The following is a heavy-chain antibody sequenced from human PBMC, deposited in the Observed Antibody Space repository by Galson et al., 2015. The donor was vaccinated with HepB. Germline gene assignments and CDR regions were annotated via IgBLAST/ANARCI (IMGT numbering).Heavy chain of an antibody. V-gene: IGHV3-48*01. J-gene: IGHJ4*02. Sequence: SLRLSCAASGFTFSSYSMNWVRQAPGKGLEWVSYISSSSSTIYYADSVKGRFTISRDNAKNSLYLQMNSLRAEDTAVYYCAMGYYASSGYYYDYWGQVTLVTVSS. CDR3: AMGYYASSGYYYDY. CDR1: GFTFSSYS. D-gene: IGHD3-22*01. CDR2: ISSSSSTI.